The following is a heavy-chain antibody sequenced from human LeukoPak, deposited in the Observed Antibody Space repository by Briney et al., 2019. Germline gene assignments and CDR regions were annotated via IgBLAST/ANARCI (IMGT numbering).Heavy chain of an antibody. J-gene: IGHJ4*02. CDR2: ISSSSSYI. D-gene: IGHD3-22*01. V-gene: IGHV3-21*01. CDR1: GFNFGSYS. Sequence: GGSLRLSCAASGFNFGSYSMTWVRQAPGKGLEWVSSISSSSSYIYYADSVKGRFTISRDNAKNSLYLQMNSLRAEDTAVYYCARVGDYYDSSLTYYFDYWGQGTLVTVSS. CDR3: ARVGDYYDSSLTYYFDY.